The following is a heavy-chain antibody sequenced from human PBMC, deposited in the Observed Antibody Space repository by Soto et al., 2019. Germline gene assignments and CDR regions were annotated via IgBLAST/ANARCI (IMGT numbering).Heavy chain of an antibody. CDR3: ARQQSRRGSYAFDI. CDR2: IYYSWST. CDR1: GGSISSGGYY. Sequence: SETLSLTCTVSGGSISSGGYYWSWIRQHPGKGLEWIGYIYYSWSTYYNPSLKSRVTISVDTSKNQFSLKLSSVTAADTAVYYRARQQSRRGSYAFDIWGQGTMVTVSS. V-gene: IGHV4-31*03. J-gene: IGHJ3*02.